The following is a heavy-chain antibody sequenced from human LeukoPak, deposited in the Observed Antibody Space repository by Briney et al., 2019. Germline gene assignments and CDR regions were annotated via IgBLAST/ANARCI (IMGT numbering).Heavy chain of an antibody. CDR3: ARSPPYDIVVVPAAIRAYYYYMGV. CDR2: IYYSGST. D-gene: IGHD2-2*02. V-gene: IGHV4-59*13. CDR1: SGSINSYY. J-gene: IGHJ6*03. Sequence: SETLSLTCAVFSGSINSYYSSWIRQPPGKGLEWVGYIYYSGSTNYNPSLKSRVTISVDTSKNQFSLKLSSVTAADTAVYYCARSPPYDIVVVPAAIRAYYYYMGVWGKWTTVTVSS.